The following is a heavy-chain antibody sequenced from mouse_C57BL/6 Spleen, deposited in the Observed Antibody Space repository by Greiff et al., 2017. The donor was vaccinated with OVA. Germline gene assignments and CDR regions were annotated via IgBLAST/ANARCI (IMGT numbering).Heavy chain of an antibody. V-gene: IGHV5-17*01. Sequence: EVKLVESGGGLVKPGGSLKLSCAASGFTFSDYGMHWVRQAPEKGLEWVAYISSGSSTIYYADTVKGRCTISRDNAKNTLCLQMTSLRSEDTAMYYCARNWDGGYFDYWGQGTTLTVSS. CDR1: GFTFSDYG. D-gene: IGHD4-1*01. CDR3: ARNWDGGYFDY. J-gene: IGHJ2*01. CDR2: ISSGSSTI.